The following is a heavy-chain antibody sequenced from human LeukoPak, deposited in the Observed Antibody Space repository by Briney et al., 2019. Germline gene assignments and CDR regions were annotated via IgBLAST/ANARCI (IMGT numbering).Heavy chain of an antibody. CDR1: GGSISSYY. J-gene: IGHJ5*02. D-gene: IGHD5/OR15-5a*01. Sequence: PSETLSLTCTVSGGSISSYYWSWIRQPAGKGLEWIGYIYYSGSTNYNPSLKSRVTISVDTSKNQFSLKLSSVTAADTAVYYCAREVYVSGWFDPWGQGTLVTVSS. CDR3: AREVYVSGWFDP. V-gene: IGHV4-59*01. CDR2: IYYSGST.